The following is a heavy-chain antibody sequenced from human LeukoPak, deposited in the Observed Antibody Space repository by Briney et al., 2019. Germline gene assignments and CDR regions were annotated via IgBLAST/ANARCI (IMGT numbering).Heavy chain of an antibody. J-gene: IGHJ6*03. CDR2: IYYSGST. V-gene: IGHV4-59*01. CDR1: GGSISSYY. D-gene: IGHD3-16*01. Sequence: PSETLSLTCTVFGGSISSYYWSWIRQPPGKGLEWIGYIYYSGSTNYNPSLKSRVTISVDTSKNQFSLKLSSVTAADTAVYYCARANTYYDYDEYYYYMDVWGKGTTVTISS. CDR3: ARANTYYDYDEYYYYMDV.